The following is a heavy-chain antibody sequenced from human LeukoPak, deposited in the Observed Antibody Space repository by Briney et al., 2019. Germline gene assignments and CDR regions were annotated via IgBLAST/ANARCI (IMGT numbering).Heavy chain of an antibody. CDR2: ISWDGGST. D-gene: IGHD6-19*01. CDR1: GFTFDDYA. CDR3: AKDSLAVAGESYFDY. V-gene: IGHV3-43D*03. Sequence: GGSLRLSCAASGFTFDDYAMHWVRQAPGKGLEWISLISWDGGSTDYADSVKGRFTISRDNSKKSLYLQMNSVRAEDTALYYCAKDSLAVAGESYFDYWGQGTLVTVSS. J-gene: IGHJ4*02.